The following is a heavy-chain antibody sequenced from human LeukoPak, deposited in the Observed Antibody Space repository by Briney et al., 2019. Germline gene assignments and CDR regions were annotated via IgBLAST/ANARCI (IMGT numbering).Heavy chain of an antibody. D-gene: IGHD6-13*01. V-gene: IGHV1-58*02. Sequence: GASVKVSCKASGFTVTSSAMQWVRQARGQRLEWIGWIVVGSGNTNYAQKFQERVTITRDMSTSTAYMELSSLRSEDTAVYYCARLAAAEKSIDYWGQGTLVTVSS. J-gene: IGHJ4*02. CDR1: GFTVTSSA. CDR2: IVVGSGNT. CDR3: ARLAAAEKSIDY.